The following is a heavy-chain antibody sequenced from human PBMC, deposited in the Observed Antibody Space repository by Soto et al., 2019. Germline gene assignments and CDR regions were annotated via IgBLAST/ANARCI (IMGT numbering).Heavy chain of an antibody. V-gene: IGHV3-23*01. CDR3: AKNYYDSSGYYYDY. CDR2: ISGSGGST. J-gene: IGHJ4*02. CDR1: GFTFSSYA. Sequence: RLSCAASGFTFSSYAMSWVRQAPGKGLEWVSAISGSGGSTYYADSVKGRFTISRDNSKNTLYLQMNSLRAEDTAVYYCAKNYYDSSGYYYDYWGQGTLVTVSS. D-gene: IGHD3-22*01.